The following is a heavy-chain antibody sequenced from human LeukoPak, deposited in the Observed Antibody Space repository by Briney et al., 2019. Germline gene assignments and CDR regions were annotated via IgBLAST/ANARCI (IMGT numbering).Heavy chain of an antibody. Sequence: GGSLRLSCAASGITFSSYAMSWVRQAPGKGLEWVLAISGSGGSTYYADSVKGRFTISRDNSKNTLYLQMNSLRAEDTAVYYCAKDREYSSSLFDYWGQGTLVTVSS. CDR1: GITFSSYA. D-gene: IGHD6-13*01. CDR3: AKDREYSSSLFDY. J-gene: IGHJ4*02. V-gene: IGHV3-23*01. CDR2: ISGSGGST.